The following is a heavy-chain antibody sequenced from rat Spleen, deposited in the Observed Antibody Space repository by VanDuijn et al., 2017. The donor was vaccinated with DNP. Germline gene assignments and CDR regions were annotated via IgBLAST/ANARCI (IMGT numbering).Heavy chain of an antibody. Sequence: EVQLVESGGGLVQPGRSLKLSCAASGFTFSSFPMAWVRQAPTKGLEWVATIIYDGSSTYYRDSVKGRFTISRDNAESTLYLQMDSLRSEDTATYYCARHRPGITYSYVMDAWGQGASVTVSS. CDR1: GFTFSSFP. D-gene: IGHD1-4*01. V-gene: IGHV5-29*01. CDR3: ARHRPGITYSYVMDA. J-gene: IGHJ4*01. CDR2: IIYDGSST.